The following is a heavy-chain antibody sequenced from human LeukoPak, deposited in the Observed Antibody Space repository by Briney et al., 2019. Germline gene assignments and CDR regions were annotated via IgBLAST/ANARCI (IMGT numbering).Heavy chain of an antibody. J-gene: IGHJ4*02. Sequence: SETLSLTCAVYGGSFSGYYWSWIRQPPGKGLEWIGEINHSGSTNYNPSLKSRVTISVDTSKNQFSLKLSSVTAADTAVYYCQLQYVPAAITAENDYWGQETLVTVSS. D-gene: IGHD2-2*01. CDR1: GGSFSGYY. CDR3: QLQYVPAAITAENDY. CDR2: INHSGST. V-gene: IGHV4-34*01.